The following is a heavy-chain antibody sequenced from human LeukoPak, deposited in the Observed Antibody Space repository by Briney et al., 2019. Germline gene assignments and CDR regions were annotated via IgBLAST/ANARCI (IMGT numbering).Heavy chain of an antibody. D-gene: IGHD2-2*01. CDR3: TKNEVPATV. V-gene: IGHV3-23*01. CDR1: GFTFSTYS. CDR2: ISGSGGNT. Sequence: GGSLRLSCAASGFTFSTYSMNWVRQAPGKGLEWVSAISGSGGNTYYADSVKGRFTISRDNSKNTLYLQMNSLRAEDTAVYYCTKNEVPATVWGQGTLVTVSS. J-gene: IGHJ4*02.